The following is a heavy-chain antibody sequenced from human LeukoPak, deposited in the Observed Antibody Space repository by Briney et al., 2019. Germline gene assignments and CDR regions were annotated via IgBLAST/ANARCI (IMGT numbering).Heavy chain of an antibody. CDR1: GFTFSSYA. V-gene: IGHV3-30*04. D-gene: IGHD6-19*01. J-gene: IGHJ2*01. CDR3: AKVGAVANLWYFDL. CDR2: ISYDGSNK. Sequence: GGSLRLSCAASGFTFSSYAMHWVRQAPGKGLEWVAIISYDGSNKYYGDSVKGRFTISRDNSKNTLYLQMNSLRAEDTAVYNCAKVGAVANLWYFDLWGRGTLITVSS.